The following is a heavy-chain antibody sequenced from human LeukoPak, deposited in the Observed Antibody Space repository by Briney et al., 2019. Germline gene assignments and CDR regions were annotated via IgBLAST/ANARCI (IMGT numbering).Heavy chain of an antibody. CDR2: IYYSGST. CDR1: GDSISSTKW. Sequence: PSETLSLTCTVSGDSISSTKWWSWIRQPPGKGLEWIGSIYYSGSTYYNPSLKSRVTISVDTSKNQFSLKLTSVTAADTAVYYCARQKPGAYGMDVWGQGTTVTVSS. D-gene: IGHD1-14*01. J-gene: IGHJ6*02. V-gene: IGHV4-39*01. CDR3: ARQKPGAYGMDV.